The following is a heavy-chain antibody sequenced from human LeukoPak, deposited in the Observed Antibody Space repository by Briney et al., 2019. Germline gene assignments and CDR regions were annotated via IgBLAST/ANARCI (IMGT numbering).Heavy chain of an antibody. J-gene: IGHJ4*02. D-gene: IGHD5-24*01. CDR2: INSDGGST. CDR3: ARRIQGMAPYYFDY. CDR1: GFTFSSYG. V-gene: IGHV3-74*01. Sequence: GGSLRLSCTASGFTFSSYGMHWVRQAPGKGLVWVSRINSDGGSTSYADSVKGRFTISRDNAKNTLYLQMNSLRAEDTAVYYCARRIQGMAPYYFDYWGQGTLVTVYS.